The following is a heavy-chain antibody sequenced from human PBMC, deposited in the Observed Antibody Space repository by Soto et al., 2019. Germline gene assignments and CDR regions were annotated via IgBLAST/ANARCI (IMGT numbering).Heavy chain of an antibody. Sequence: SETLSLTCTVSGGSISSGDYYWSWIRQPPGKGLEWIGYIYYSGSTYYNPSLKSRVTISVDTSKNQFSLKLSSVTAADTAIYYCANGINYYDSSGDSWLDPWGQGTLVTVST. CDR2: IYYSGST. CDR3: ANGINYYDSSGDSWLDP. D-gene: IGHD3-22*01. CDR1: GGSISSGDYY. J-gene: IGHJ5*02. V-gene: IGHV4-30-4*01.